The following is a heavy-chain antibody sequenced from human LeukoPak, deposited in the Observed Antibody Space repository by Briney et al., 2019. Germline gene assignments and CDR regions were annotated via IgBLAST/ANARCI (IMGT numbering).Heavy chain of an antibody. V-gene: IGHV4-59*01. CDR2: IYYSGST. CDR1: GGSISSCY. J-gene: IGHJ4*02. Sequence: SETLSLTCTVSGGSISSCYWSWIRQPPGKGLEWIGYIYYSGSTNYNPSLKSRVTISVDTSKNQFSLKLSSVTAADTAVYYCASAYYYDSSGYLNWGQGTLVTVSS. D-gene: IGHD3-22*01. CDR3: ASAYYYDSSGYLN.